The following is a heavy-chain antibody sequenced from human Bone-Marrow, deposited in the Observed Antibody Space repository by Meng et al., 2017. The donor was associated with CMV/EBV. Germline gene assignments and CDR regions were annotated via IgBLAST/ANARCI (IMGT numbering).Heavy chain of an antibody. CDR2: IYYSGST. CDR1: GGSVSSGSYY. D-gene: IGHD1-26*01. CDR3: ARLANSGYSNY. V-gene: IGHV4-61*01. J-gene: IGHJ4*02. Sequence: GSLRLSCTVSGGSVSSGSYYWSWIRQPPGKGLEWIGYIYYSGSTNYNPSLKSRVTISVDTSKNQFSLKLSSVTAADTAVYYCARLANSGYSNYWGQGMLVTVSS.